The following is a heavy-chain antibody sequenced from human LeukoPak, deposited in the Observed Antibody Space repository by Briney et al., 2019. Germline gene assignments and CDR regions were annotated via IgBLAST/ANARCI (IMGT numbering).Heavy chain of an antibody. J-gene: IGHJ4*02. D-gene: IGHD5-18*01. CDR1: GGSISSGGYY. V-gene: IGHV4-61*08. CDR2: IYYSGST. Sequence: SETLSLTCTVSGGSISSGGYYWSWIRQHPGKGLEWIGYIYYSGSTNYNPSLKSRVTISVDTSKNQFSLKLSSVTAADTAVYYCAGARYSYGPFDYWGQGTLVTVSS. CDR3: AGARYSYGPFDY.